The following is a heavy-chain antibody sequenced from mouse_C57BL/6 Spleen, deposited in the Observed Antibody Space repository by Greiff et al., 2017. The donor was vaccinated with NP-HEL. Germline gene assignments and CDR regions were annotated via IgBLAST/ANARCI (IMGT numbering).Heavy chain of an antibody. D-gene: IGHD1-1*01. CDR2: IHPNSGST. Sequence: VQLQQPGAELVKPGASVKLSCKASGYTFTSYWMHWVKQRPGQGLEWIGMIHPNSGSTNYNEKFKSKATLTVDKSSSTAYMQLSSLTSEDSAVYYCARYYGSSPYWDFDVWATGTTVTVSS. J-gene: IGHJ1*03. CDR1: GYTFTSYW. V-gene: IGHV1-64*01. CDR3: ARYYGSSPYWDFDV.